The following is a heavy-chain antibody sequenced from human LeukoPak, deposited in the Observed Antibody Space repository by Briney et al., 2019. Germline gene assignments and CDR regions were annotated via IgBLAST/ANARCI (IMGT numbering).Heavy chain of an antibody. D-gene: IGHD3-10*01. CDR2: ISGSGGST. CDR1: GFTFSSYA. V-gene: IGHV3-23*01. Sequence: GGSLRLSCAASGFTFSSYAMSWVRQAPGKGLEWVSAISGSGGSTYYADSVKGRFTISRDNSKNTLYLQMNSLRAEDTAVYYCAKDLPRGGVRGVTRYYFDYWGQGTLVTVSS. CDR3: AKDLPRGGVRGVTRYYFDY. J-gene: IGHJ4*02.